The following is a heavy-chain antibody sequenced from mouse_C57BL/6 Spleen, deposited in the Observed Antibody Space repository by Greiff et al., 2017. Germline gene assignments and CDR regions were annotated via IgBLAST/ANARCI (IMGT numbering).Heavy chain of an antibody. V-gene: IGHV1-20*01. CDR1: GYSFTGYF. CDR2: INPYNGDT. Sequence: VQLQQSGPELVKPGDSVKISCKASGYSFTGYFMTWVMQSHGKSLEWIGRINPYNGDTFYNQKFKGKATLTVDKSSSTAHMELRSLTSEDSAVYYCARLYYWYFDVWGTGTTVTVSS. CDR3: ARLYYWYFDV. J-gene: IGHJ1*03.